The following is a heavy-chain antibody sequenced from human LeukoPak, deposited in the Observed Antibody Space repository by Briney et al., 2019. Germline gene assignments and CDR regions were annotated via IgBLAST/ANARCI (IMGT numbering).Heavy chain of an antibody. CDR1: GFTFSSYS. J-gene: IGHJ5*02. CDR2: IYYSGST. V-gene: IGHV4-39*01. Sequence: GSLRLSCAASGFTFSSYSMNWIRQPPGKGLEWIGSIYYSGSTYYNPSLKSRVTISVDTSKNQFSLKLSSVTAADTAVYYCARPAARARFDPWGQGTLVTVSS. D-gene: IGHD6-25*01. CDR3: ARPAARARFDP.